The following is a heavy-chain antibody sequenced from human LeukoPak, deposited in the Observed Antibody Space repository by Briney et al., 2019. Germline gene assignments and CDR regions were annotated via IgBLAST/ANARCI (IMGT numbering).Heavy chain of an antibody. CDR3: AKLWFGELGAVYFDY. CDR2: IGGSGSST. CDR1: GFTFSDYY. V-gene: IGHV3-23*01. J-gene: IGHJ4*02. D-gene: IGHD3-10*01. Sequence: GGSLRLSCAASGFTFSDYYMSWIRQAPGKGLEWVSGIGGSGSSTYYADSVKGRFTISRDNSKNTLYLQMNSLRAEDTAVYYCAKLWFGELGAVYFDYWGQGTLVTVSS.